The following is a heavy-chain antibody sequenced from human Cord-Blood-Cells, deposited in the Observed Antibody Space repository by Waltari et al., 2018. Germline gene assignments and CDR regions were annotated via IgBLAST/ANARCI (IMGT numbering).Heavy chain of an antibody. J-gene: IGHJ4*02. CDR3: ASPLYYFDY. CDR2: ISYDGSNK. Sequence: QVQLVESGGGVVQPGRSLRLSCAAPGFTFSRYARHWVRQAPGKGLEWVAVISYDGSNKYYADSVKGRFTISRDNSKNTLYLQMNSLRAEDTAVYYCASPLYYFDYWGQGTLVTVSS. CDR1: GFTFSRYA. V-gene: IGHV3-30-3*01.